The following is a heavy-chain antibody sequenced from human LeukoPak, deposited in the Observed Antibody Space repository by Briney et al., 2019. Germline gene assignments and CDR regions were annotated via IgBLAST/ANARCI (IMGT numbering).Heavy chain of an antibody. CDR3: AHGQTGVDQFDY. Sequence: SGPTLVNPTQTLTLTCTFSGFSLSTSGVCVGWIRQPSGKALEWHALIYWDDDKRYSPSLKSRLTITKDTSKDQVVLTMTNMDPVDTATYYCAHGQTGVDQFDYWGQGTLVTVSS. D-gene: IGHD3-3*01. J-gene: IGHJ4*02. CDR1: GFSLSTSGVC. CDR2: IYWDDDK. V-gene: IGHV2-5*02.